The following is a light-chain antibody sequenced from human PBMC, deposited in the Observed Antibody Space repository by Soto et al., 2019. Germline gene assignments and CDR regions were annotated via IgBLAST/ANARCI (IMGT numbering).Light chain of an antibody. CDR3: QQYGSSPPWT. CDR1: QSVRSNY. CDR2: GAS. J-gene: IGKJ1*01. V-gene: IGKV3-20*01. Sequence: EIVLTQSPGTLSLSSGERATLSCRASQSVRSNYLAWYQQKPGQAPRLLIYGASSRATGIPDRFGGSGSGTDFTLTISRLEPEDFAVYYCQQYGSSPPWTFGQGTKVEIK.